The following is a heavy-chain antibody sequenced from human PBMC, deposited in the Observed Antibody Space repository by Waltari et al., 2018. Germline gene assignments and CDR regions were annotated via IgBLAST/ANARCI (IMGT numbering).Heavy chain of an antibody. CDR1: ENTFTDYH. J-gene: IGHJ4*02. V-gene: IGHV1-2*02. CDR3: ARAPVYTSGWYYFNY. CDR2: SNPNRGGT. D-gene: IGHD6-19*01. Sequence: QVHLVQSGAEVKKPGASVTVSCKASENTFTDYHIHWVRQAPGQGGEWRGGSNPNRGGTTLGRKVQGRVSRTRDTSIPTADLELSRLRSDDTALYYCARAPVYTSGWYYFNYWGQGSLVTVSS.